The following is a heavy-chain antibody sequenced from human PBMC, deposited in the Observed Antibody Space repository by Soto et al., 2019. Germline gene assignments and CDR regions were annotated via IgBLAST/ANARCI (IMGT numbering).Heavy chain of an antibody. Sequence: QVQLVESGGGVVQPGRSLRLSCAASGFTFSSYGMHWVRQAPGKGLEWVAVISYDGSNKYYGDSVKGRFTISRDNSKNTLYLQMNSLRAEDTAVYYCAKDANEVVVVAATDSWGQGTLVTVSS. D-gene: IGHD2-15*01. V-gene: IGHV3-30*18. J-gene: IGHJ4*02. CDR2: ISYDGSNK. CDR1: GFTFSSYG. CDR3: AKDANEVVVVAATDS.